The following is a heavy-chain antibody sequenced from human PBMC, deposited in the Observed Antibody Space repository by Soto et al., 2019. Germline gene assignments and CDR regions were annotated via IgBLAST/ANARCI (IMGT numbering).Heavy chain of an antibody. V-gene: IGHV1-69*13. D-gene: IGHD6-19*01. Sequence: WPSVKVSCKVSGGVFSGYAVSWVRQAPGQGLEWMGGIIPIVGTPHYAQKFQGRLTISADESTSTAYMELSSLRSEDTAVYYCARDGYSSGWPPRSFENWGQGTQVTVSS. J-gene: IGHJ4*02. CDR2: IIPIVGTP. CDR1: GGVFSGYA. CDR3: ARDGYSSGWPPRSFEN.